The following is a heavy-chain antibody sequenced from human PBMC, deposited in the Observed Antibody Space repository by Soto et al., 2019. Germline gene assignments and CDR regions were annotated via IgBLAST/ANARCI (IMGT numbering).Heavy chain of an antibody. CDR3: ARATRGYSGYDPIDY. Sequence: ASVKVSCKASGYTFTSYGISWVRQAPGQGLDWMGWISAYNGNTNYAQKLQGRVTMTTDTSTSTAYMELRSLRSEDTAVYYCARATRGYSGYDPIDYWGQGTLVTVSS. J-gene: IGHJ4*02. CDR2: ISAYNGNT. V-gene: IGHV1-18*04. CDR1: GYTFTSYG. D-gene: IGHD5-12*01.